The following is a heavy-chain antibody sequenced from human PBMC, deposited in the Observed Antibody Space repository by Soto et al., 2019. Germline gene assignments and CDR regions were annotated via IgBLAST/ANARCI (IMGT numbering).Heavy chain of an antibody. J-gene: IGHJ2*01. CDR2: ISYSGSP. CDR3: ARVWRRGWYFDL. Sequence: PSETLSLTCTFSCGSMISYYWSWIRQPPGKGLEWIGYISYSGSPAYNPSLKSRVTMSVDTSKNQLSLNLTSATAADTAIYYCARVWRRGWYFDLWGRGTLVTVSS. CDR1: CGSMISYY. D-gene: IGHD1-1*01. V-gene: IGHV4-59*01.